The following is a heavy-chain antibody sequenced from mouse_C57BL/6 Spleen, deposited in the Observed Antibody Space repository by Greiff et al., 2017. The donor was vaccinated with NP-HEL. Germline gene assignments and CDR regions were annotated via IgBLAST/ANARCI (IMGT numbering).Heavy chain of an antibody. Sequence: DVHLVESGGGLVKPGGSLKLSCAASGFTFSDYGMHWVRQAPEKGLEWVAYISSGSSTIYYADTVKGRFTISRDNAKNTLFLQMTSLRSEDTAMYYCAREEPPYAMDYWGQGTSVTVSS. CDR3: AREEPPYAMDY. CDR1: GFTFSDYG. CDR2: ISSGSSTI. V-gene: IGHV5-17*01. J-gene: IGHJ4*01.